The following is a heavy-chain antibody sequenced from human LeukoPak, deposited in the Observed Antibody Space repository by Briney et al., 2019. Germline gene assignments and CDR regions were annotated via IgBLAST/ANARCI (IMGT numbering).Heavy chain of an antibody. CDR3: AQSLGSGNWIGNWFDP. D-gene: IGHD1-1*01. Sequence: SETLSLTCTVSVGSISSSSHSWGWIRQPPAKGLDWTWTFYYTGRIYYNPSRESRLPISGDTSKNQFSLKLTSVTAADTAIYYCAQSLGSGNWIGNWFDPWGQGTLVTVSS. V-gene: IGHV4-39*01. J-gene: IGHJ5*02. CDR1: VGSISSSSHS. CDR2: FYYTGRI.